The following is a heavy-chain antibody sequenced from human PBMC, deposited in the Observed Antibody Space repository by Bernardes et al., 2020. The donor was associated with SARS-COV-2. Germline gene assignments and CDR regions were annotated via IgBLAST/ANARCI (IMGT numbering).Heavy chain of an antibody. CDR1: GFTFSSYA. Sequence: GGSLRLSCAASGFTFSSYAMSWVRQAPGKGLEWVSAISGSGGSTYYADSVKGRFTISRDNSKNTLYLQMNSLRAEDTAVYYCAKDPWYDFWIGYYFDYWGQGTLVTVSS. CDR3: AKDPWYDFWIGYYFDY. CDR2: ISGSGGST. J-gene: IGHJ4*02. D-gene: IGHD3-3*01. V-gene: IGHV3-23*01.